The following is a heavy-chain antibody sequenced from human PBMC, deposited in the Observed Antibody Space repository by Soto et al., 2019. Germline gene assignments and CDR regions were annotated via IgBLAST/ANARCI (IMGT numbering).Heavy chain of an antibody. CDR1: RYCISRYS. V-gene: IGHV3-9*01. CDR3: AKQTTAEAAGVFDY. Sequence: SRTLARPAARYCISRYSPHYYRQAPGRGLEWVSGISWNSGSIEYADSVKGRFTISRDNAKNSLYLQMNSLSAEDTALYYCAKQTTAEAAGVFDYWGQGTLLPVSS. J-gene: IGHJ4*02. D-gene: IGHD6-13*01. CDR2: ISWNSGSI.